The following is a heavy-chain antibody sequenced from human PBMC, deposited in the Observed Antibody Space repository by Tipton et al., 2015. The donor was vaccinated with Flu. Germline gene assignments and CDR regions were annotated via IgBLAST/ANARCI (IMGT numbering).Heavy chain of an antibody. CDR2: ISSSGSTI. D-gene: IGHD5-12*01. CDR3: ARVRGYSGYDYVLAFDI. V-gene: IGHV3-48*03. CDR1: GFTFSSYE. J-gene: IGHJ3*02. Sequence: AVSGFTFSSYEMNWVRQAPGKGLEWVSYISSSGSTIYYADSVKGRFTISRDNAKNSLYLQMNSLRAEDTAVYYCARVRGYSGYDYVLAFDIWGQGTMVTVSS.